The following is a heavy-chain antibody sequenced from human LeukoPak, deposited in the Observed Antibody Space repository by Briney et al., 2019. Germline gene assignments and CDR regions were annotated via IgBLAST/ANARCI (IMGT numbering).Heavy chain of an antibody. Sequence: GKSLRLSCAASGFTFSSYGMHWVRQAPRKGLEWVAIIWSDGSNKYYADSVKGRFTISRDNSKNTMYLQMNSLRVEDTAVYYCARGAYAAAAGFDYWGQGTLVSVSS. J-gene: IGHJ4*02. CDR3: ARGAYAAAAGFDY. CDR1: GFTFSSYG. D-gene: IGHD6-13*01. CDR2: IWSDGSNK. V-gene: IGHV3-33*01.